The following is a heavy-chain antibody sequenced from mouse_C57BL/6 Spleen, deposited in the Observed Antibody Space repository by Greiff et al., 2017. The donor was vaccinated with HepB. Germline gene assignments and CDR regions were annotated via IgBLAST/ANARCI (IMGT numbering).Heavy chain of an antibody. CDR3: ARDGHGSSFDY. V-gene: IGHV5-4*01. Sequence: EVKLVESGGGLVKPGGSLKLSCAASGFTFSSYAMSWVRQTPEKRLEWVATISDGGSYTYYPDNVKGRFTISRDNAKNNLYLQMSHLKSEDTAMYYCARDGHGSSFDYWDQGTTLTVSS. CDR1: GFTFSSYA. CDR2: ISDGGSYT. D-gene: IGHD1-1*01. J-gene: IGHJ2*01.